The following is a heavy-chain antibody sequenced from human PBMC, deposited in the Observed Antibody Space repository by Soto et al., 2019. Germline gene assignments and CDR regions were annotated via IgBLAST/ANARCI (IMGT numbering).Heavy chain of an antibody. V-gene: IGHV4-61*01. CDR1: GGSVSSGSYY. J-gene: IGHJ6*02. D-gene: IGHD2-2*01. CDR3: ARSQPPHYYYYYGMDV. CDR2: IYYSGST. Sequence: SETLSLTCTVSGGSVSSGSYYWSWIRQPPGKGLEWIGYIYYSGSTNYNPSLKSRVTISVDTSKNQFSLKLSSVTAADTAVYYCARSQPPHYYYYYGMDVWGQGTTVTVSS.